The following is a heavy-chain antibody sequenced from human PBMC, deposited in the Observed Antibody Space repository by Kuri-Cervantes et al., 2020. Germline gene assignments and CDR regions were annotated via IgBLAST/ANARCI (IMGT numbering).Heavy chain of an antibody. J-gene: IGHJ4*02. Sequence: LRLSCTVSGGSISSGDYYWSWIRQPPGKGLEWIGYIYYSGSTYYNPSLKSRVTISVDTSKNQFSLKLSSVTAADTAVYYCARLYGSGDYFDYWGQGTLVTVSS. D-gene: IGHD3-10*01. CDR1: GGSISSGDYY. V-gene: IGHV4-30-4*01. CDR3: ARLYGSGDYFDY. CDR2: IYYSGST.